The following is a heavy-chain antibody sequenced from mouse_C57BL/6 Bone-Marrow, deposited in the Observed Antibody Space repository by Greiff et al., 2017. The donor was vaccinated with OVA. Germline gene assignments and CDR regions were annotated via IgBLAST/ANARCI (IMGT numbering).Heavy chain of an antibody. V-gene: IGHV1-7*01. CDR2: INPSSGYT. CDR1: GYTFTSYW. Sequence: QVQLKQSGAELAKPGASVKLSCKASGYTFTSYWMHWVKQRPGQGLEWIGYINPSSGYTKYNQKFKDKATLTADKSSSTAYMQLSSLTYEDSAVYDCARKGSNYGWYFDVWGTGTTVTVSS. J-gene: IGHJ1*03. CDR3: ARKGSNYGWYFDV. D-gene: IGHD2-5*01.